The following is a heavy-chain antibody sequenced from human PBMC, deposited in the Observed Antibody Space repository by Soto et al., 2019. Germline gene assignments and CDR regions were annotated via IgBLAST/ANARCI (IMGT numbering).Heavy chain of an antibody. CDR2: IYYSGST. CDR1: GGSISSYY. Sequence: SETLSLTCTVSGGSISSYYWSWIRQPPGKGLEWIGYIYYSGSTNYNPSLKSRVTISVDTSKNQFSLKLSSVTAADTAVYYCARAYYYGSGSYFDYWGQGTLVTVSS. D-gene: IGHD3-10*01. CDR3: ARAYYYGSGSYFDY. J-gene: IGHJ4*02. V-gene: IGHV4-59*01.